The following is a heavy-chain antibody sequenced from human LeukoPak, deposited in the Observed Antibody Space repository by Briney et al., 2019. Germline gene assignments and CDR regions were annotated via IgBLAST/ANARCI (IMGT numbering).Heavy chain of an antibody. V-gene: IGHV4-34*01. D-gene: IGHD3-9*01. Sequence: PSETLSLTCAVYGGSFSGYYWSWIRQPPGKGLEWIGEINHSGSTNYNPSLKSRVTISVDTSKNQFSLKLSSVTAADTAVYYCAFRYFDPYYFDYWGQGTLVTVSS. J-gene: IGHJ4*02. CDR3: AFRYFDPYYFDY. CDR1: GGSFSGYY. CDR2: INHSGST.